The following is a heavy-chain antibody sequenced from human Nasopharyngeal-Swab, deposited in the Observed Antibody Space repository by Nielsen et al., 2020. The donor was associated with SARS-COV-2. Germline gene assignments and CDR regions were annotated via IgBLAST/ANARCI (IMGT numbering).Heavy chain of an antibody. Sequence: SVKVSCKASGGTLSSYAISWVRQAPGQGLEWMGRIIPILGIANYAQKFQGRVTITADKSTSTAYMELSSLRSEDTAVYYCARDCSSTSCYLYFYYYMDVWGKGTTVTVSS. D-gene: IGHD2-2*01. J-gene: IGHJ6*03. CDR3: ARDCSSTSCYLYFYYYMDV. V-gene: IGHV1-69*04. CDR1: GGTLSSYA. CDR2: IIPILGIA.